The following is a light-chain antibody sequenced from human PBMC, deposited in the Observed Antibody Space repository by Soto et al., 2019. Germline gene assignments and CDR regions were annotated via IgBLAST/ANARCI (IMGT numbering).Light chain of an antibody. Sequence: DIQMTQSPSTLSASVGDIVTITCRASQSISSWLAWYQQKPGKAPKLLIYDASSLESGVPSRFSGSGSGTEFTLTISSLQPDDFATYYCQQYNSYLYTFGQGTKLEIK. CDR2: DAS. J-gene: IGKJ2*01. V-gene: IGKV1-5*01. CDR3: QQYNSYLYT. CDR1: QSISSW.